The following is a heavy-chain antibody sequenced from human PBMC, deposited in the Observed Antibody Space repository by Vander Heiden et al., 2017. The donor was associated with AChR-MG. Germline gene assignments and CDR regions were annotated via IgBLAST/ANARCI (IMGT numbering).Heavy chain of an antibody. Sequence: QVQLVQSGAEVKKPGASVKASCKASGYTFTSYAMHWVRQAPGQRLEWMGWINAGNGNTKYSQKFQGRVTITRDTSASTAYMELSSLRSEDTAVYYCARDRYLGSTSPFDYWGQGTLVTVSS. V-gene: IGHV1-3*01. J-gene: IGHJ4*02. CDR2: INAGNGNT. CDR3: ARDRYLGSTSPFDY. CDR1: GYTFTSYA. D-gene: IGHD3-9*01.